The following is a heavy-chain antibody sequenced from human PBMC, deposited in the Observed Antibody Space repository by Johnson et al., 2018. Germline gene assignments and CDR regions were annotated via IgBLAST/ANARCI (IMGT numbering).Heavy chain of an antibody. CDR3: AKDRGSAAADDLDAFDI. CDR1: GFSFSTYG. Sequence: QVQLQESGGGVVQPGRSLRLSCAASGFSFSTYGMHWVRQAPGKGLEWVAGISYDGNKKYDADSVKGRLPIPRDNFRNKLYLQMNSLRPEDPALYYWAKDRGSAAADDLDAFDIWGQGTVVTLSS. CDR2: ISYDGNKK. V-gene: IGHV3-30*18. D-gene: IGHD6-13*01. J-gene: IGHJ3*02.